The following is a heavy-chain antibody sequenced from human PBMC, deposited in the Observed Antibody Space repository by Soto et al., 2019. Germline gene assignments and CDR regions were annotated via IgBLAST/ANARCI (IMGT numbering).Heavy chain of an antibody. J-gene: IGHJ4*02. Sequence: SETLSLTCAVYGGSFSGYYWSWIRQPPGKGLEWIGEINHSGSTNYNPPLKSRVTISVDTSKNQFSLKLSSVTAADTAVYYCARGPLGVENEYWGQGTLVTVSS. V-gene: IGHV4-34*01. CDR2: INHSGST. CDR3: ARGPLGVENEY. CDR1: GGSFSGYY. D-gene: IGHD3-3*01.